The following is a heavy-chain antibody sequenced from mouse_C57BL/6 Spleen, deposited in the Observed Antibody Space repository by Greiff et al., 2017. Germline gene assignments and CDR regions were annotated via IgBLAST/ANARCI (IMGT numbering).Heavy chain of an antibody. CDR1: GFNIKDDY. CDR3: TKYYYGSSYDDY. V-gene: IGHV14-4*01. Sequence: VQLQQSGAELVRPGASVKLSCTASGFNIKDDYMHWVKQRPEQGLEWIGWIEPENGDTEYASKFQGKATITADTSSNTAYLQLSSLTSEDTAVYYCTKYYYGSSYDDYWGQGTTLTVSS. D-gene: IGHD1-1*01. J-gene: IGHJ2*01. CDR2: IEPENGDT.